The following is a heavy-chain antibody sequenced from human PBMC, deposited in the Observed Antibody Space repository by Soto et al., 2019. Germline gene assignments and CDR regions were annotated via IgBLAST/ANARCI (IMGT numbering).Heavy chain of an antibody. Sequence: QVQLVQSGAEVKKPGSSVKVSCKASGGTFDSYVISWLRQAPGQGLEWMGGIMPIFGTPNYAQKFRGRVTISADESTSTAYLELSSLTSDDTAVYYCARVHSSGIFYFVDPWGQGTLVTVSS. J-gene: IGHJ5*02. D-gene: IGHD3-10*01. CDR2: IMPIFGTP. CDR1: GGTFDSYV. CDR3: ARVHSSGIFYFVDP. V-gene: IGHV1-69*01.